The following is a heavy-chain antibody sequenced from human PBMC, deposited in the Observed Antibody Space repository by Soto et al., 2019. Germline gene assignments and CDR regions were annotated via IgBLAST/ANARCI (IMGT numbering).Heavy chain of an antibody. CDR3: AKTPYDFWSSGQYLFDH. Sequence: GGSLRRSCIVSGFSFGSHAMSWVRQAPGKGLECVSGISGSGGTTFYADSVKGRFTISRDNSKKTLYLQMDSLRAEDTAIYYCAKTPYDFWSSGQYLFDHWGQGTLVTVSS. D-gene: IGHD3-3*01. CDR1: GFSFGSHA. V-gene: IGHV3-23*01. J-gene: IGHJ4*02. CDR2: ISGSGGTT.